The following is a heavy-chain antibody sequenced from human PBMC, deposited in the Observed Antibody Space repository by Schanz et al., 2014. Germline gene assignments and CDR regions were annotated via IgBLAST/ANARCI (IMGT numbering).Heavy chain of an antibody. CDR2: IIPIVDIT. D-gene: IGHD1-26*01. CDR1: GGTFTSYA. Sequence: QVQLVQSGAEVRKPGSSVRVSCKASGGTFTSYAFSWVRQAPGQGLEWMGRIIPIVDITNYAQKFLGRVTITADKSTSTVYMELRSLTSDDSAVYYCARDRDQWDGNYLDYWGQGTLVTVSS. V-gene: IGHV1-69*04. CDR3: ARDRDQWDGNYLDY. J-gene: IGHJ4*02.